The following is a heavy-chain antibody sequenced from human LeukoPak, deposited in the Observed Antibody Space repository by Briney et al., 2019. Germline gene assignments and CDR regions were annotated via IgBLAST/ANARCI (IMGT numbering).Heavy chain of an antibody. CDR2: VGAYNGNT. CDR1: GYTFTSYG. V-gene: IGHV1-18*01. J-gene: IGHJ5*02. Sequence: ASVKVSCKASGYTFTSYGISWVRQAPGQGLEWMGWVGAYNGNTNYAQKLQGRVTMTTDTSTSTAYMELRSLRSDDTAVYYCARYHCSSTSCSSDAGFDPWGQGTLVTVSS. D-gene: IGHD2-2*01. CDR3: ARYHCSSTSCSSDAGFDP.